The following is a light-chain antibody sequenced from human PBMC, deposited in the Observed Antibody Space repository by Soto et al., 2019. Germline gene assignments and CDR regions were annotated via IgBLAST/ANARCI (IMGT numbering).Light chain of an antibody. CDR2: GSS. Sequence: EVVLTQSPGTLSLSPGERATLSCRASENVSNNYLAWYQQKPGQAPRLLIFGSSDRAAGITDRFSGSGSGTDFTLTISSLEHEDFAVYYCQQYGSSPPYTFGQGTKLEIK. CDR3: QQYGSSPPYT. V-gene: IGKV3-20*01. J-gene: IGKJ2*01. CDR1: ENVSNNY.